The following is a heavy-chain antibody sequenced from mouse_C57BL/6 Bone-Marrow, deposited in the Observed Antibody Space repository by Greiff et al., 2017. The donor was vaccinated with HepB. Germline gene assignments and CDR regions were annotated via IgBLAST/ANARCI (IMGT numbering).Heavy chain of an antibody. CDR3: TTYSNYWFAY. CDR2: IDPENGDT. J-gene: IGHJ3*01. CDR1: GFNIKDDY. V-gene: IGHV14-4*01. Sequence: VQLQQSGAELVRPGASVKLSCTASGFNIKDDYMHWVKQRPEQGLEWIGWIDPENGDTEYASKFQGKATITADTSSNTAYLQLSSLTSEDTAVYYCTTYSNYWFAYWGQGTLVTVSA. D-gene: IGHD2-5*01.